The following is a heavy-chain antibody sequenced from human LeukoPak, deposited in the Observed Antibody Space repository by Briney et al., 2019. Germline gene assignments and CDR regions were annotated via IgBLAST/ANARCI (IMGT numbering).Heavy chain of an antibody. D-gene: IGHD2-15*01. Sequence: AAVKVSCKASGYTFTSYYMHWVRQAPGQGLEWMGIINPSGGSTSYAQKFQGRVTMTRDTSTSTVYTELSSLRSEDTAVYYCARERSARCSGGSCYSGANWFDPWGQGTLVTVSS. CDR3: ARERSARCSGGSCYSGANWFDP. V-gene: IGHV1-46*01. CDR2: INPSGGST. J-gene: IGHJ5*02. CDR1: GYTFTSYY.